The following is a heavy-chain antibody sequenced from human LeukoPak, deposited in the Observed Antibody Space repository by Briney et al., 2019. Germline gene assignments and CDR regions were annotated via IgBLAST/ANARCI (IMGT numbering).Heavy chain of an antibody. D-gene: IGHD6-13*01. Sequence: PGGSLRLSCTASGFTFSASPMHWVRQASGKGLEWVGRITSTYATAYAASVKGRFTISRDNANSSLYLQMDSLSPEDTAVYYCARDPHNVAANWFDPWGQGALVTVSS. CDR3: ARDPHNVAANWFDP. CDR2: ITSTYAT. CDR1: GFTFSASP. V-gene: IGHV3-73*01. J-gene: IGHJ5*02.